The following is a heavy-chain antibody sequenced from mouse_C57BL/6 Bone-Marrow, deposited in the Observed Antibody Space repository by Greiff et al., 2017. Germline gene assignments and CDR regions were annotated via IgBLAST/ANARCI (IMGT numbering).Heavy chain of an antibody. D-gene: IGHD2-10*02. CDR1: GYTFTSYW. CDR2: IDPSDSYT. Sequence: VQLQQPGAELVKPGASVKLSCKASGYTFTSYWMQWVKQRPGQGLEWIGEIDPSDSYTNYNQKVKGKATLTVDTSSSTAYMQLSSLTSEDSAVYYCAREGYGPFDYWGQGTTLTVAS. V-gene: IGHV1-50*01. CDR3: AREGYGPFDY. J-gene: IGHJ2*01.